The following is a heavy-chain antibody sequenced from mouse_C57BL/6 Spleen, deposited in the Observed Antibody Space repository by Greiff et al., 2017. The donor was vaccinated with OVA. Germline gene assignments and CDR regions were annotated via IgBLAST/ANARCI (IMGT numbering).Heavy chain of an antibody. Sequence: EVKLMESGPGLVKPSQSLSLTCSVTGYSITSGYYWNWIRQFPGNKLEWMGYISYDGSNNYNPSLKNRISITRDTSKNQFFLKLNSVTTEDTATYYCARSGDYDGYAMDYWGQGTSVTVSS. D-gene: IGHD2-4*01. J-gene: IGHJ4*01. V-gene: IGHV3-6*01. CDR1: GYSITSGYY. CDR3: ARSGDYDGYAMDY. CDR2: ISYDGSN.